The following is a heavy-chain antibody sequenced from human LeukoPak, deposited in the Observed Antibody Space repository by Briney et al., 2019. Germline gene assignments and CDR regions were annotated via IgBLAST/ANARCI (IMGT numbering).Heavy chain of an antibody. V-gene: IGHV4-59*01. Sequence: SETLSLTCTVSGGSISSYYWSWIRQPPGKGPEWIGYIYYSGSTNYNPSLKSRVTISVDTSKNQFSLKLSSVTAADTAVYYCARGGPRYGSGSYYWGQGTLVTVSS. D-gene: IGHD3-10*01. CDR3: ARGGPRYGSGSYY. J-gene: IGHJ4*02. CDR2: IYYSGST. CDR1: GGSISSYY.